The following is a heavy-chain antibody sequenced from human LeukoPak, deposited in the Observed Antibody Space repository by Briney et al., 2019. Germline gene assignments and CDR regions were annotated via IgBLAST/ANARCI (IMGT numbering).Heavy chain of an antibody. CDR1: GFTFSNAW. CDR3: TTDPMVRGVEHDY. D-gene: IGHD3-10*01. CDR2: IKSKTDGGTT. V-gene: IGHV3-15*01. Sequence: PGGSLRLSCAASGFTFSNAWMSWVRQAPGKGLEWVGRIKSKTDGGTTDYAAPVKGRFTISRDDSKNTLYLRMNSLKTEDTAVYYCTTDPMVRGVEHDYWGQGTLVTVSS. J-gene: IGHJ4*02.